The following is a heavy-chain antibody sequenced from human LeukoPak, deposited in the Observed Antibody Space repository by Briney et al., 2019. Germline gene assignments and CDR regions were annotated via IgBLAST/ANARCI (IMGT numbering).Heavy chain of an antibody. J-gene: IGHJ4*01. CDR3: ASQRFVLRFLEDQSFSVY. D-gene: IGHD3-3*01. Sequence: SETLSLTCTVSGGSISSSSYYWGWIRQPPGKGLEWIGSIYYSGSTYYNPSLKSRVTISVDTSKNQFSLKLSSVTAPDTAVYYCASQRFVLRFLEDQSFSVYWGQGTLVTVSS. V-gene: IGHV4-39*01. CDR2: IYYSGST. CDR1: GGSISSSSYY.